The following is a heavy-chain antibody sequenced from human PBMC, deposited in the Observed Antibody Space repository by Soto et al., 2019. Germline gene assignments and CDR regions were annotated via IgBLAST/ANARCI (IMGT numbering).Heavy chain of an antibody. CDR3: ARSIPYYYDSSGPGYYFDY. CDR1: GYSFTSYW. Sequence: PGASLKISCKGSGYSFTSYWIGWVRQMPGEGLEWMGIIYPGDSDTRYSPSFQGQVTISADKSISTAYLQWSSLKASDTAMYYCARSIPYYYDSSGPGYYFDYWGQGTLVTVSS. J-gene: IGHJ4*02. V-gene: IGHV5-51*01. D-gene: IGHD3-22*01. CDR2: IYPGDSDT.